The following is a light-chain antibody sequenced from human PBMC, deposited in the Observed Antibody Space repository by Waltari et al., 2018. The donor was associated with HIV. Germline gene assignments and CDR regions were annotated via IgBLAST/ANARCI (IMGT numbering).Light chain of an antibody. CDR3: AAWDDSLNGVV. CDR1: RSNIGRNT. V-gene: IGLV1-44*01. CDR2: SNN. J-gene: IGLJ2*01. Sequence: QSVLTQPPSASGTPGQRVTIPSSGSRSNIGRNTVTWYQQPHGTAPKLLIFSNNQRPSGVPDRFSGSKSGTSAALAISGLQSEDEADYYCAAWDDSLNGVVFGGGTKLTVL.